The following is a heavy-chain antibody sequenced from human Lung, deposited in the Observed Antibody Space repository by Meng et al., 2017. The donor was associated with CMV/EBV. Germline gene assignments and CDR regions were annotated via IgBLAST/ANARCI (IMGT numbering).Heavy chain of an antibody. D-gene: IGHD2-2*01. CDR3: AKPPVSEDIVVVAADNY. J-gene: IGHJ4*02. Sequence: ASVXVSCKASGYTFTGYYMHWVRQAPGQGLEWMGWINPNSGGTNYAQKFQGRVTMTRDTSISTAYMELSRLGSYDTAVYYCAKPPVSEDIVVVAADNYWAQGTXVTVSS. V-gene: IGHV1-2*02. CDR2: INPNSGGT. CDR1: GYTFTGYY.